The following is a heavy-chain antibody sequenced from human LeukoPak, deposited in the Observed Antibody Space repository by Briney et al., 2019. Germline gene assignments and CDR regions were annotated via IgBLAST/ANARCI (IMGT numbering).Heavy chain of an antibody. V-gene: IGHV3-30*02. CDR2: IRHDGSNK. J-gene: IGHJ4*02. D-gene: IGHD2-2*01. CDR1: GFTFSSYA. CDR3: AKDDVGYCSSTSCRAYFDY. Sequence: GGSLRLSCAASGFTFSSYAMHWVCQAPGKGREWVACIRHDGSNKYYADSVKGRFTISRDNSKNTLYLQMNSLRAEDTAVYYCAKDDVGYCSSTSCRAYFDYWGQGTQVTVSS.